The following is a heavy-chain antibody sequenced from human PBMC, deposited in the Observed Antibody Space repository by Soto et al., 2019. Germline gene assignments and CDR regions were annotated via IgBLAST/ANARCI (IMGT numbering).Heavy chain of an antibody. CDR2: IIPIFGTA. J-gene: IGHJ4*02. D-gene: IGHD6-19*01. Sequence: QVQLVQSGAEVKKPGSSVKVSCKASGGTFSSYAISWVRQAPGQGLEWMGGIIPIFGTANYAQKFQGRVTMTAEESTSTAYMELSSLSSEDTAVYYGARGYSSGWRFDYWGQGTLVTVSS. CDR1: GGTFSSYA. CDR3: ARGYSSGWRFDY. V-gene: IGHV1-69*12.